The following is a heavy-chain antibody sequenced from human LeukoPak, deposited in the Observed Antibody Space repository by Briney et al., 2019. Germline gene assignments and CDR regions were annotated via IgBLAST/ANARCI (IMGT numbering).Heavy chain of an antibody. CDR1: GYTFTGYY. CDR2: INPNSGGT. V-gene: IGHV1-2*02. Sequence: ASVKVSCKASGYTFTGYYMHWVRQAPGQGLEWMGWINPNSGGTNYAQKFQGRVTMTRDTSISTAYMELSRLRSDDTAVYYCARSSSGIAARGFDPWGQGTLVTVSS. J-gene: IGHJ5*02. CDR3: ARSSSGIAARGFDP. D-gene: IGHD6-13*01.